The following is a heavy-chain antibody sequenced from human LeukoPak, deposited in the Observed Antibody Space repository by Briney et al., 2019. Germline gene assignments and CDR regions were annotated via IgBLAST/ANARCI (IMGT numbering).Heavy chain of an antibody. CDR3: ARDQKSGLEVLWRY. Sequence: ASVKVSCRASGYRFTSYDISWVRQAPGQGLQWMGVISTYTGNTNYAQSFQDRVTMTTDTSTNTVYMELRSLTSDDTAVYYCARDQKSGLEVLWRYWGQGTLVTVSS. CDR2: ISTYTGNT. D-gene: IGHD3-3*01. CDR1: GYRFTSYD. J-gene: IGHJ4*02. V-gene: IGHV1-18*04.